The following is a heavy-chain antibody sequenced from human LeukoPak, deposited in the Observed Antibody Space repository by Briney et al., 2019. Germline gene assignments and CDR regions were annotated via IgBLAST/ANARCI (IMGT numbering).Heavy chain of an antibody. J-gene: IGHJ4*02. V-gene: IGHV3-21*01. CDR1: GCTFSGYS. Sequence: GGSLRLSCAASGCTFSGYSRSWVRQAPGKGLEWVSSISSTSSYIYYADSLKGRFTISIDNNKNSLSLQMNSLRAEDTAVYYCVRAPTTGAYYFDYWGQGTLITVSS. D-gene: IGHD1-26*01. CDR2: ISSTSSYI. CDR3: VRAPTTGAYYFDY.